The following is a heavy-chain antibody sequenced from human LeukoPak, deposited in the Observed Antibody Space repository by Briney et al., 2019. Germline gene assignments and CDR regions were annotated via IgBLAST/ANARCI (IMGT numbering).Heavy chain of an antibody. CDR3: AKRYYYDSSGFYLLGLVGEVDY. J-gene: IGHJ4*02. CDR2: IKEDGTET. CDR1: GFMFSSNW. Sequence: GGSLRLSCAASGFMFSSNWMSWVRLAPGKGLEWVANIKEDGTETYYVDSVKGRFTISRDNAKNSLYLQMNSLRVEDTAVYYCAKRYYYDSSGFYLLGLVGEVDYWGQGTLVTVSS. V-gene: IGHV3-7*03. D-gene: IGHD3-22*01.